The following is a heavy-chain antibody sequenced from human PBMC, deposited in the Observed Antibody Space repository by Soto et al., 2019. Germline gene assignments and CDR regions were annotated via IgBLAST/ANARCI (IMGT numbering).Heavy chain of an antibody. Sequence: KTGGSLRLSCAASGFTFSSYSMNWVRQAPGKGLEWVSSISSSSSYIYYADSVKGRFTISRDNAKNSLYLQMNSLRAEDTAVYYCARANEPGIYGSYRGGFDPWGQGTLVTVSS. J-gene: IGHJ5*02. V-gene: IGHV3-21*01. CDR2: ISSSSSYI. D-gene: IGHD3-10*01. CDR3: ARANEPGIYGSYRGGFDP. CDR1: GFTFSSYS.